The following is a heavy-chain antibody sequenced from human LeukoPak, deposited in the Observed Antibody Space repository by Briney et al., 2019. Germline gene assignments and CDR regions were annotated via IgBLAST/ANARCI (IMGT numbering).Heavy chain of an antibody. J-gene: IGHJ6*03. CDR3: AREYFSANYFFYYMDV. CDR2: IGHSGST. Sequence: SETLSLTCTVSGGSFSRYFWTWIRQTPGKGLEWIGYIGHSGSTNYSPSLQSRVTISIDTSKNQFSLKLNSVTAADTAVYYCAREYFSANYFFYYMDVWGTGTTVTVSS. D-gene: IGHD3-3*01. CDR1: GGSFSRYF. V-gene: IGHV4-59*01.